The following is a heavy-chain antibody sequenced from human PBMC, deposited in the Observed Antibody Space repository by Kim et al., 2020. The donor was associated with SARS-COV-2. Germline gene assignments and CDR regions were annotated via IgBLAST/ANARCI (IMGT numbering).Heavy chain of an antibody. D-gene: IGHD2-21*01. CDR2: IRSKAYGGTT. CDR3: TSEGVVIAVDAFDI. V-gene: IGHV3-49*03. Sequence: GGSLRLSCTASGFTFGDYAMSWFRQAPGKGLEWVGFIRSKAYGGTTEYAASVKGRFTISRDDSKSIAYLQMNSLKTEDTAVYYCTSEGVVIAVDAFDIWGQGTMVTVSS. CDR1: GFTFGDYA. J-gene: IGHJ3*02.